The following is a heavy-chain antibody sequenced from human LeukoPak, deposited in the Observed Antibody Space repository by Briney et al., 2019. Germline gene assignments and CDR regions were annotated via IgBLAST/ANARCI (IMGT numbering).Heavy chain of an antibody. CDR1: GGSFSGYY. J-gene: IGHJ5*02. CDR2: INHSGST. D-gene: IGHD3-10*01. CDR3: ARRPRGVRFGNWFDP. V-gene: IGHV4-34*01. Sequence: PSETLSLTCAVYGGSFSGYYWSWIRQPPGKGLEWIGEINHSGSTNYNPSLKSRVTISVDTSKNQFSLKLSSVTAADTAVYYCARRPRGVRFGNWFDPWGQGTLVTVSS.